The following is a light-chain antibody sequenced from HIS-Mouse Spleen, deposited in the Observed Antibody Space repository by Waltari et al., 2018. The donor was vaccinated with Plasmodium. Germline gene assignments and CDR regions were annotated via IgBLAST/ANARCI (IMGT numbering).Light chain of an antibody. CDR3: YSTDSSGNHRV. V-gene: IGLV3-10*01. CDR1: ALPKKY. J-gene: IGLJ3*02. Sequence: SYELTQPPSVSVSPGQTARITCSGDALPKKYAYWYQQKSGQAPVLVIYEDSKRPSGIPERFSGSSSGARATLTISRGQVEDEADYYCYSTDSSGNHRVFGGGTKLTVL. CDR2: EDS.